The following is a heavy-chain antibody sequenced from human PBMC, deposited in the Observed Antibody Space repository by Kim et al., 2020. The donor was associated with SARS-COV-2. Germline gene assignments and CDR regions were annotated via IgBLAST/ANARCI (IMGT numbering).Heavy chain of an antibody. D-gene: IGHD3-10*01. J-gene: IGHJ4*02. CDR1: GFTFSNYA. CDR3: ATQYGSGSYYISDFYY. Sequence: GGSLRLSCAASGFTFSNYAMSWVRQAPGKGLEWVSVISDSGGSTYYADAVKGRFTLSRDNSRNTVFLQMNSLRAEDTAVYYCATQYGSGSYYISDFYYWGQRSLVTVSS. CDR2: ISDSGGST. V-gene: IGHV3-23*01.